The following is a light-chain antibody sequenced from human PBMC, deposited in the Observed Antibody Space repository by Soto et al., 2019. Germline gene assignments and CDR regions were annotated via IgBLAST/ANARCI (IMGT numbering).Light chain of an antibody. Sequence: IEVTISPATVSASPRDRAALSCRASQPVNNNLAWYQQKPGQAPRLLIYGVSTRATGISARFSGGGSVTEFTLTISSLQSEDFAVYYCQQYEKWPPSITFGQGTRLEI. V-gene: IGKV3-15*01. CDR3: QQYEKWPPSIT. J-gene: IGKJ5*01. CDR2: GVS. CDR1: QPVNNN.